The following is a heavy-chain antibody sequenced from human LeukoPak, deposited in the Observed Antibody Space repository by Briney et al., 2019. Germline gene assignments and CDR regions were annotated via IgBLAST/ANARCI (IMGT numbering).Heavy chain of an antibody. Sequence: ASVKVSCKASGYTFTSYDINWVRQATGQGLEWMGWMNPNSGNTGYAQKFQGRVTMTRNTSISTAHMELSSLRSEDTAVYYCARVTIFGVVIIWYYYMDVWGKGTTVTVSS. V-gene: IGHV1-8*01. D-gene: IGHD3-3*01. J-gene: IGHJ6*03. CDR2: MNPNSGNT. CDR3: ARVTIFGVVIIWYYYMDV. CDR1: GYTFTSYD.